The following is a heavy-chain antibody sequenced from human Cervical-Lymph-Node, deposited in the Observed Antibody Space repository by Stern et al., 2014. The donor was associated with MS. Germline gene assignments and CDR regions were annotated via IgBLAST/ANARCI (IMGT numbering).Heavy chain of an antibody. Sequence: VHLVESGAEVKKPGASVKVSCKASGYTFTSYDINWVRQATGQGLELMGWMNPNSGNTGYAQKFQGRVTMTRNTSISTAYMELSSLRSEDTAVYYCARRSCAARPTSCAFDIWGQGTMVTVSS. CDR1: GYTFTSYD. CDR3: ARRSCAARPTSCAFDI. D-gene: IGHD6-6*01. CDR2: MNPNSGNT. V-gene: IGHV1-8*01. J-gene: IGHJ3*02.